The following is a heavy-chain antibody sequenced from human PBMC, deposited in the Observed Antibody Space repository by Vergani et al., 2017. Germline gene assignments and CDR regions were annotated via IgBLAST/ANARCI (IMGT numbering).Heavy chain of an antibody. Sequence: EVQLVESGGGLVEAGGSLRLSCVASGFTFSNSAMSWVRQTSGKGLEWVSAISGHGDRTYYADSVKGRFTISRDNSKNTVYLQMNSLKAEDRATYYCAREERSNTSPFVGDWGQGTLVTV. J-gene: IGHJ4*02. CDR2: ISGHGDRT. D-gene: IGHD2/OR15-2a*01. V-gene: IGHV3-23*04. CDR1: GFTFSNSA. CDR3: AREERSNTSPFVGD.